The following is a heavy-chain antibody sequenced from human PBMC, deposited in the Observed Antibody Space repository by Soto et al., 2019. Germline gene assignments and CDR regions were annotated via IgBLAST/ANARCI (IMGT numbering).Heavy chain of an antibody. J-gene: IGHJ5*02. D-gene: IGHD1-26*01. Sequence: ASVKVSCKTSGYPFTNYVISWVRQAPGQGLEWMGWISPYNGNTSYAQKFQGRVTMTTDTSTATAYMELRSLRSDDTAVYYCAREKNRSGIDPWGQGTLVTVSS. CDR1: GYPFTNYV. CDR3: AREKNRSGIDP. CDR2: ISPYNGNT. V-gene: IGHV1-18*04.